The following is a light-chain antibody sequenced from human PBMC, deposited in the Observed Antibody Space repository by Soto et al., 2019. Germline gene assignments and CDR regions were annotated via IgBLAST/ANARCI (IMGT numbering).Light chain of an antibody. CDR2: DAS. CDR3: QQRSKWPLT. J-gene: IGKJ4*01. Sequence: EIVLTQSPATLSLSPGERATLSCRASESISSYLAWYQQRPGQAPSLLIYDASNRATGIPARFSGSESGTDFTLTIDNLEPEDFAVYYCQQRSKWPLTFGGGTKVEI. CDR1: ESISSY. V-gene: IGKV3-11*01.